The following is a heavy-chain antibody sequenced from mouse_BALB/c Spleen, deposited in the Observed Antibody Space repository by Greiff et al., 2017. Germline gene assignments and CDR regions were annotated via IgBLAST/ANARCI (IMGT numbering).Heavy chain of an antibody. J-gene: IGHJ4*01. Sequence: EVKLMESGGGLVKPGGSLKLSCAASGFTFSDYYMHWVRQTPEKRLEWVATISDGGSYTYYPDSVKGRFTISRDNAKNNLYLQMSSLKSEDTAMYYYARYCGSPGDYWGQGTSVTVSS. V-gene: IGHV5-4*02. CDR1: GFTFSDYY. CDR3: ARYCGSPGDY. CDR2: ISDGGSYT. D-gene: IGHD1-1*01.